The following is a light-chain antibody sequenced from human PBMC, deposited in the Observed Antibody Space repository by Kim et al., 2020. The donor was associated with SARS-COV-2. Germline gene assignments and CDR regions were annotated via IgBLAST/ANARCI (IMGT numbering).Light chain of an antibody. V-gene: IGKV1-27*01. CDR2: PAS. J-gene: IGKJ1*01. Sequence: DIQMTQSPSSLSASVGDRVTITCRASQGINNYLVWYQQKPGKVPKVLIYPASTLQSGVPSRFSGSGSGTEFTLTISSLQPEDAATYYCQKYSTAPWTFGQGTKVDIK. CDR1: QGINNY. CDR3: QKYSTAPWT.